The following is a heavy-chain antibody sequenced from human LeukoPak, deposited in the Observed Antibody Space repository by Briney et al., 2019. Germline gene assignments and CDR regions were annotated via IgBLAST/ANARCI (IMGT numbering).Heavy chain of an antibody. V-gene: IGHV1-18*04. CDR1: GYTFTSYG. CDR2: ISVYNGNT. CDR3: ARDIMRKQQLVNWFDP. J-gene: IGHJ5*02. D-gene: IGHD6-13*01. Sequence: ASVKVSCKASGYTFTSYGISWVRQAPGQGLEWMGWISVYNGNTNYAQKLQGRVTMTTDTSTSTAYMELRSLRSDDTAVYYCARDIMRKQQLVNWFDPWGQGTLVTVSS.